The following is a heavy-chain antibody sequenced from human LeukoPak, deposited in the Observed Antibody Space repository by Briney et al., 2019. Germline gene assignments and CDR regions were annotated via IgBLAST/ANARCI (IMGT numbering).Heavy chain of an antibody. CDR1: GFTFSSYA. CDR2: ISYDGSNK. D-gene: IGHD2-21*02. Sequence: GGSLRLSCAASGFTFSSYAMHWVRQAPGKGLEWVAVISYDGSNKYYADSVKGRFTISRDNSKNTLYLQMNSLRAEDTAVYYCAGEVAHCGGDCYSHLDYWGQGTLVTVSS. CDR3: AGEVAHCGGDCYSHLDY. J-gene: IGHJ4*02. V-gene: IGHV3-30-3*01.